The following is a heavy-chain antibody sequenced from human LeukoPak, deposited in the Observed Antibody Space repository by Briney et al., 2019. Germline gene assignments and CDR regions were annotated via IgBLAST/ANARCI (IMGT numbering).Heavy chain of an antibody. V-gene: IGHV1-24*01. CDR2: LDPDDGET. J-gene: IGHJ4*02. CDR3: ATPFGSGNYRPFNY. D-gene: IGHD3-3*01. Sequence: ASVKVSCKASGYTVTELSIHWVRQAPGEGLEWMGGLDPDDGETVYAQKFQGRVNMTEDTSTDTAYMELSSLTSEDTAVYYCATPFGSGNYRPFNYWGQGTPVTVSS. CDR1: GYTVTELS.